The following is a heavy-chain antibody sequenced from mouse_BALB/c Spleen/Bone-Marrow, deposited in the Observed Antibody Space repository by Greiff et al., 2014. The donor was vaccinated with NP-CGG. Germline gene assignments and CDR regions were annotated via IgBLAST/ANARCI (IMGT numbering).Heavy chain of an antibody. V-gene: IGHV14-3*02. Sequence: VQLKESGAELVKPGASVKLSCTASGFNIKDTYMHWVKQRPEQGLEWIGRIDPANGNTKYDPKFQGKATITADTSSNTAYPQLNSLTSEDTAVYYCARYYYGTRYYFDYWGQGTTLTVSS. D-gene: IGHD1-1*01. J-gene: IGHJ2*01. CDR1: GFNIKDTY. CDR3: ARYYYGTRYYFDY. CDR2: IDPANGNT.